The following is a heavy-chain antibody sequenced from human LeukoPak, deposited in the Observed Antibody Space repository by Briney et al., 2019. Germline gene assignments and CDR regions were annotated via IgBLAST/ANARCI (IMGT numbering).Heavy chain of an antibody. V-gene: IGHV3-9*03. D-gene: IGHD1-26*01. CDR2: ISWNSGSI. J-gene: IGHJ6*03. CDR3: AKDMASGSSGYFYYMDV. Sequence: PGRSLRLSCAASGFTFDDYAMHWVRQAPGKGLEWVSGISWNSGSIGYADSVKGRFTISRDNAKNSLYLQMNSLRAEDMALYYCAKDMASGSSGYFYYMDVWGKGTTVTVSS. CDR1: GFTFDDYA.